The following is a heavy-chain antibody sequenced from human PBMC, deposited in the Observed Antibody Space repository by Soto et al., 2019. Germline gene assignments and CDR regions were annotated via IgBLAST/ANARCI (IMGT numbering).Heavy chain of an antibody. D-gene: IGHD3-3*01. CDR2: ISSSSSTI. J-gene: IGHJ3*02. Sequence: GGSLRLSCAASGFTFSSYSMNWVRQAPGKGLEWVSYISSSSSTIYYADSVKGRFTISRDNAKNSLYLQMNSLRDEDTAVYYCARDKKRITIFGVVPDAFDIWGQGTMVTVS. V-gene: IGHV3-48*02. CDR1: GFTFSSYS. CDR3: ARDKKRITIFGVVPDAFDI.